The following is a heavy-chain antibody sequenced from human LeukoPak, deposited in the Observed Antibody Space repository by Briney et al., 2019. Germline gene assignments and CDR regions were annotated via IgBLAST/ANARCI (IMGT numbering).Heavy chain of an antibody. CDR1: GFTFSSYA. J-gene: IGHJ4*02. V-gene: IGHV3-21*01. D-gene: IGHD5-24*01. CDR2: ISSSRSYI. CDR3: AKEMATIGRSFDY. Sequence: GRSLSLSCAAPGFTFSSYAMSWVRQAPGKGLEWVSSISSSRSYIYYADSVKGRFTISRDNAKNSLYLQMNSLRAEDTAVYYCAKEMATIGRSFDYWGQGTLVTVSS.